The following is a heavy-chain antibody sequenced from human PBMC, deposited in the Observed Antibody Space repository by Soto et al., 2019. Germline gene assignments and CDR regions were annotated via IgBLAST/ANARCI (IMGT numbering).Heavy chain of an antibody. CDR3: ARDRRSAAAIFRGVNNWFDP. CDR1: GFTFSGYE. V-gene: IGHV3-48*03. Sequence: GGSLRLSCAASGFTFSGYEINWVRQAPGKGLEWVSYISSSGSTIYYADSVKGRFTISRDNAKNSLYLQMNSLRAEDTAVYYCARDRRSAAAIFRGVNNWFDPWGQGTLVTVSS. CDR2: ISSSGSTI. J-gene: IGHJ5*02. D-gene: IGHD6-13*01.